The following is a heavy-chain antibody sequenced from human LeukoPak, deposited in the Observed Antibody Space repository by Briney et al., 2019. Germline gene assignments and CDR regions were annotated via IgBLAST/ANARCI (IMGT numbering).Heavy chain of an antibody. V-gene: IGHV1-8*01. Sequence: GASVKVSCKASGYTFTSYDINWVRQATGQGLEWMGWMNPNSGNTGYAQKFQGRVTMTRNTSMSTAYMELSSLRSEDTAVYYCARGRTVAGTRANALHYWGQGTLVTVSS. CDR3: ARGRTVAGTRANALHY. CDR2: MNPNSGNT. J-gene: IGHJ4*02. CDR1: GYTFTSYD. D-gene: IGHD6-19*01.